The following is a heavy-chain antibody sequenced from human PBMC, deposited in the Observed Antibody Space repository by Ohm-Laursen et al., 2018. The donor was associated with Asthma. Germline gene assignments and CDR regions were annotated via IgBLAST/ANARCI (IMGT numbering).Heavy chain of an antibody. J-gene: IGHJ6*02. D-gene: IGHD3-22*01. CDR3: ARGDYYDSSRQHYYYYGMDV. Sequence: SETLSLTCAVSGGYISSGGYSWSWIRQPPGKGLEWIGYIYHSGSTYYNPSLKSRVTISVDRSKNQFSLKLSSVTAADTAVYYCARGDYYDSSRQHYYYYGMDVWGQGTTVTVSS. CDR1: GGYISSGGYS. V-gene: IGHV4-30-2*01. CDR2: IYHSGST.